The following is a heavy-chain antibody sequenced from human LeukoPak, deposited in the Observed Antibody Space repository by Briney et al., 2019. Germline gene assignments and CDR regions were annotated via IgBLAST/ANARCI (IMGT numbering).Heavy chain of an antibody. V-gene: IGHV1-8*01. Sequence: ASVKVSCKASGYTFTSYDINWVRQAIGQGLEWMGWMNPNSGNTGYAQKFQGRVTMTRNTSISTAYMELSSLRSEDTAVYYCARAMIGGGAFDIWGQGTMVTVSS. D-gene: IGHD3-22*01. CDR2: MNPNSGNT. CDR1: GYTFTSYD. CDR3: ARAMIGGGAFDI. J-gene: IGHJ3*02.